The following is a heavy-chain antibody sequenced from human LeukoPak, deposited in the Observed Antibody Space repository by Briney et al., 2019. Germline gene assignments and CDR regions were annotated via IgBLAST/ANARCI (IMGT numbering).Heavy chain of an antibody. Sequence: QAGGSLRLSCAASGFTVSSNYMSWVRQAPGKGLEWVSVIYSGGSTYYADSVKGRFTISRDNSKNTLYLQMNSLRAEDTAVYYCAKDKSELFIDSWGQGTLVTVSS. D-gene: IGHD3-10*01. CDR1: GFTVSSNY. CDR2: IYSGGST. V-gene: IGHV3-66*01. J-gene: IGHJ4*02. CDR3: AKDKSELFIDS.